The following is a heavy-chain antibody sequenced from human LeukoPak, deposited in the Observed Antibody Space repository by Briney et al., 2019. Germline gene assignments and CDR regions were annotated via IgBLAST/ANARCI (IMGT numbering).Heavy chain of an antibody. D-gene: IGHD3-10*01. CDR3: AKSNGYGLIDI. CDR2: IFYSGST. CDR1: GGSISSYY. J-gene: IGHJ3*02. Sequence: SETLSLTCTVSGGSISSYYWSWIRQPAGKALEWIGNIFYSGSTYYSPSLKSRVTISLDTSRNQFSLKLNSVTAADTAVYYCAKSNGYGLIDIWGQGTMVTVSS. V-gene: IGHV4-59*12.